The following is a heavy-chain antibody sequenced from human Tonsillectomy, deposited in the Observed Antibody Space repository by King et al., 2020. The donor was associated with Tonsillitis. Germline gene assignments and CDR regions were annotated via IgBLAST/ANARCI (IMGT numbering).Heavy chain of an antibody. D-gene: IGHD1-26*01. CDR3: ARPFSGDWYFDL. CDR1: GYSFTSYW. V-gene: IGHV5-51*03. J-gene: IGHJ2*01. CDR2: IYPGDSDT. Sequence: VQLVESGAEVKKPGESLKISCKGSGYSFTSYWIAWVRQMPGKGLEWVGLIYPGDSDTTYSPSFQGQVTISVDRSISTAYLQWSSLKASETAMYYCARPFSGDWYFDLWGRGTLVTVSS.